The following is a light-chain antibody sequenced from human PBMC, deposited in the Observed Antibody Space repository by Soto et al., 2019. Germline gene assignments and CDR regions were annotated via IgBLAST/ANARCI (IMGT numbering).Light chain of an antibody. CDR2: EVS. J-gene: IGLJ1*01. Sequence: QSVLTQPASVSGSPGQSITISCTGTSSDVGGYNYVSWYQQHPGKAPKLMIYEVSNRPSGVSNRFSGSKSGNTASLTISGLQAEGEADYYYAAWDDSLNGHYVFGTGTKVTVL. CDR1: SSDVGGYNY. CDR3: AAWDDSLNGHYV. V-gene: IGLV2-14*01.